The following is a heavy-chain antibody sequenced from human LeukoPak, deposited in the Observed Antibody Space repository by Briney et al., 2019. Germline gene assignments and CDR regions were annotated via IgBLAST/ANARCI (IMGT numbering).Heavy chain of an antibody. CDR2: ISGRGGSI. CDR1: GFTFSSYA. CDR3: AKDARVRDYDFWSGYSFFGY. D-gene: IGHD3-3*01. Sequence: GGSLRLSCAASGFTFSSYAMNWVRQAPGKGLEWVSGISGRGGSIYYADSVTGRFTMSGDNSKNTLYLQMDSLRAEDTAVYYCAKDARVRDYDFWSGYSFFGYWGQGTLVTVSS. V-gene: IGHV3-23*01. J-gene: IGHJ4*02.